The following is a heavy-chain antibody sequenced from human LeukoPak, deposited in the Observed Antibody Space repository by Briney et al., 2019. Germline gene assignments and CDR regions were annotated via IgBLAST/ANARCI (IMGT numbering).Heavy chain of an antibody. J-gene: IGHJ6*02. CDR3: ARENLGEFFNYYGMDV. CDR2: VKKDASEK. V-gene: IGHV3-7*03. D-gene: IGHD3-10*01. CDR1: GFTFSNNW. Sequence: GGSLRLSCAASGFTFSNNWMTWVRQAPGKGLEWVASVKKDASEKYYVDSVKGRFTISRDNSKNTLYLQMNSLRAEDTAVYYCARENLGEFFNYYGMDVWGQGTTVTVSS.